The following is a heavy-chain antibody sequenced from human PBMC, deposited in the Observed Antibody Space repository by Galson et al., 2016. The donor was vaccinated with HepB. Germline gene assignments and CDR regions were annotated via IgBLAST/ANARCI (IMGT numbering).Heavy chain of an antibody. J-gene: IGHJ4*02. CDR3: ARDFALNY. CDR1: GLTFSRFW. CDR2: IKQDGSEK. V-gene: IGHV3-7*04. Sequence: SLRLSCAVSGLTFSRFWMSWVRQAPGGGLEWVANIKQDGSEKQYAVSVDGRFTVSRDNAKNLLYLQMYSLRAEDTAVYYCARDFALNYWGQGTLVTVSS.